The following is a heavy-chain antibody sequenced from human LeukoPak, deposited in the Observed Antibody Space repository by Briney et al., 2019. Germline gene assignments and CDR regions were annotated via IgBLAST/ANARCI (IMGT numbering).Heavy chain of an antibody. Sequence: GGSLRLSCAASGFSFSDFAIHWVRQAPGKGLEWVAVISYDENKKSYADSLKGRFSISRDNSKDMVHLQMNSLRAEDTAVYYCARDPYNWNDFAFDIWGQGTMVTVSS. V-gene: IGHV3-33*05. CDR3: ARDPYNWNDFAFDI. CDR2: ISYDENKK. CDR1: GFSFSDFA. D-gene: IGHD1-1*01. J-gene: IGHJ3*02.